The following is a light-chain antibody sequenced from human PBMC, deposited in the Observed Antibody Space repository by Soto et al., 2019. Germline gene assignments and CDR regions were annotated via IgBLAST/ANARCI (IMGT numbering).Light chain of an antibody. CDR1: QSVSSSY. CDR3: NQYDHWPLT. V-gene: IGKV3D-15*01. J-gene: IGKJ4*01. CDR2: DTS. Sequence: EIVLTQSPGTLSLSPGERATLSCRASQSVSSSYLAWYQQKPGQAHRLLISDTSTRATGIPARFSGSGSGTEFTLTVRSLQSEDFALYFCNQYDHWPLTFGGGTKVDIK.